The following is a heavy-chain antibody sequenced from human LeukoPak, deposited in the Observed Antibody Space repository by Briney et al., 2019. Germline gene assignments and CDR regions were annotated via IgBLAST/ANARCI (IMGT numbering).Heavy chain of an antibody. J-gene: IGHJ4*02. Sequence: ASVKVSCKASGYTFTGYYMLWVRQAPGQGPEWMGWINPNSGATNYAQKFQGRVTMTRDTPISTSYMELSRLRSDDTAVYYCARDVRPVTKAVHGTGDYWGQGTQVTVSS. CDR2: INPNSGAT. CDR1: GYTFTGYY. CDR3: ARDVRPVTKAVHGTGDY. D-gene: IGHD3-10*01. V-gene: IGHV1-2*02.